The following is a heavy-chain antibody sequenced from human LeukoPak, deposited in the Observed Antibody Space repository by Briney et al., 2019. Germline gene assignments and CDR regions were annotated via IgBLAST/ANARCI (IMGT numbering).Heavy chain of an antibody. CDR2: ISYDGSNK. J-gene: IGHJ6*02. Sequence: GGSLRLSCAASGFTFSSYGMHWVRQAPGKGLEWVAVISYDGSNKYYADSVKGRFTISRDNSKNTLYLQMNSLRAEDTAVYYCARVMAAAAGRDYYYYGMDVWGQGTTVTVSS. V-gene: IGHV3-30*19. D-gene: IGHD6-13*01. CDR1: GFTFSSYG. CDR3: ARVMAAAAGRDYYYYGMDV.